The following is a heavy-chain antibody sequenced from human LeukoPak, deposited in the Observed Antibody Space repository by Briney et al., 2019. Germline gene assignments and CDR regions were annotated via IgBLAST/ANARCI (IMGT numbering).Heavy chain of an antibody. D-gene: IGHD3-10*01. Sequence: ASVTVSCKASGYTFTGYYMHWVRQAPGQGLEWMGWINPNSGGTNYAQKFQGRVTMTRDTSITTAYLELSSLRSDDTAVYYCARVLWFGEFGYNWFDPWGQGTLVTVSS. J-gene: IGHJ5*02. V-gene: IGHV1-2*02. CDR2: INPNSGGT. CDR1: GYTFTGYY. CDR3: ARVLWFGEFGYNWFDP.